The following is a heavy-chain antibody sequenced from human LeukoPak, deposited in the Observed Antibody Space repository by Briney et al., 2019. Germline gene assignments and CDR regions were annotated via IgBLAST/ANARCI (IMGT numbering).Heavy chain of an antibody. V-gene: IGHV3-13*01. CDR2: IGTAGDT. CDR1: GFTFSSYD. D-gene: IGHD3-10*01. Sequence: GGSLRLSCAASGFTFSSYDMHWVRQATGKGLEWVSAIGTAGDTYYPGSVKGRFTISRENAKNSLYLQMNSLRAGDTAVYYCARDPGYYYGSGSYYFRTRASQNDYWGQGTLVTVSS. CDR3: ARDPGYYYGSGSYYFRTRASQNDY. J-gene: IGHJ4*02.